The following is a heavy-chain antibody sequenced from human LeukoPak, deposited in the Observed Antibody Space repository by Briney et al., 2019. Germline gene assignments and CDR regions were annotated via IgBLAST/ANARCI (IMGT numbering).Heavy chain of an antibody. V-gene: IGHV3-33*01. Sequence: PGGSLRLSCAASGFTFSSYGMHWVRQAPGKGLEWVAVIWYDGSNKYYADSVKGRFTISRDNSKNTLYLQMNSLRAEDTAVYYRARGEDSSGCPGDYWGQGTLVTVSS. CDR2: IWYDGSNK. J-gene: IGHJ4*02. CDR3: ARGEDSSGCPGDY. CDR1: GFTFSSYG. D-gene: IGHD6-19*01.